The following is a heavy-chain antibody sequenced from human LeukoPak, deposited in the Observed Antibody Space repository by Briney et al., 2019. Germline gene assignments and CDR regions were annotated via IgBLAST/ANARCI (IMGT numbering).Heavy chain of an antibody. CDR3: ARRLKISQGGTTDY. J-gene: IGHJ4*02. CDR2: IDPSDSYT. Sequence: GESLKISCKGSGYSFTSYWISWVRQMPGKGLEWMGNIDPSDSYTNYSPSFQGHVTISADRSITTAYLQWSSLKASDTAIYYCARRLKISQGGTTDYWGQGTLVTVSS. V-gene: IGHV5-10-1*01. D-gene: IGHD1-1*01. CDR1: GYSFTSYW.